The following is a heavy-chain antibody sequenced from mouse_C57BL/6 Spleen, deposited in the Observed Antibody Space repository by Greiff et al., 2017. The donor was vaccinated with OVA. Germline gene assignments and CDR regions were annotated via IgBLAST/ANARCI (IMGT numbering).Heavy chain of an antibody. Sequence: VKLQESGPGLVAPSQSLSITCTVSGFSLTSYGVHWVRQPPGKGLEWLVVIWSDGSTTYNSALKSRLSISKDNSKSQVFLKMNSLQTDDTAMYYCARDYGSSFPFAYWGQGTLVTVSA. CDR3: ARDYGSSFPFAY. D-gene: IGHD1-1*01. J-gene: IGHJ3*01. CDR2: IWSDGST. CDR1: GFSLTSYG. V-gene: IGHV2-6*03.